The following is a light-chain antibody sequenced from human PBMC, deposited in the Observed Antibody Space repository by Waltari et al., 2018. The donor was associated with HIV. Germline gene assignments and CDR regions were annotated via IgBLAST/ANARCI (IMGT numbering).Light chain of an antibody. Sequence: DIQMTQSPSSLSASVGDRVTITCQESQDISSYLNWYQQKPGKAPKLLIYDASDLETGVPSRFSGSGSGTHFTFTISSLQPADIATYYCQQYDNVPVTFGPGTKVEIK. CDR2: DAS. CDR3: QQYDNVPVT. V-gene: IGKV1-33*01. J-gene: IGKJ3*01. CDR1: QDISSY.